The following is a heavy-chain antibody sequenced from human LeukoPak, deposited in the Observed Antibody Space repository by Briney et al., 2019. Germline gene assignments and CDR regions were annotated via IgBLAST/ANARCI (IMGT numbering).Heavy chain of an antibody. J-gene: IGHJ4*02. D-gene: IGHD2-2*01. CDR1: GFTFSSYA. CDR3: ANRRCTSSSCYLEY. V-gene: IGHV3-23*01. CDR2: ISGSGGST. Sequence: GGSLRLSCAASGFTFSSYAMSWVRQAPGKGLEWVSAISGSGGSTYYADSVKGRFTISRDNSKNTLYLQMNSLRAEDTAVYYCANRRCTSSSCYLEYWGQGTLVTVSS.